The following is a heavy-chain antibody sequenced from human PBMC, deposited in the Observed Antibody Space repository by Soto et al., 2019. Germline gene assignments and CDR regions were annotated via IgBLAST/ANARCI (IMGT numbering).Heavy chain of an antibody. Sequence: ASVKVSCKASGYTFTSYDINWVRQATGQGLEWMGWMNPNSGNTGYAQKFQGRVTMTRNTSISTAYMELSSLRSEDTAVYYCERAVDGHYYYYGMDVWGQGTTVTVSS. D-gene: IGHD6-19*01. CDR1: GYTFTSYD. J-gene: IGHJ6*02. CDR3: ERAVDGHYYYYGMDV. CDR2: MNPNSGNT. V-gene: IGHV1-8*01.